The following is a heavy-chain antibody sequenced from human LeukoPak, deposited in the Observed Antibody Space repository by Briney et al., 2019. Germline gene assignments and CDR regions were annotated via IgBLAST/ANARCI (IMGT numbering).Heavy chain of an antibody. CDR1: GFTFSSYA. CDR2: ISGSGGST. D-gene: IGHD2-15*01. J-gene: IGHJ4*02. V-gene: IGHV3-23*01. Sequence: GGSLRLSCAASGFTFSSYAMSWVRQAPGKGLEWVSAISGSGGSTYYADSVKGRFTISRDNSKNTLYLQMNSLRAEDTAVYYCAKCSGGSCYSSSDFWGQGTLVSVSS. CDR3: AKCSGGSCYSSSDF.